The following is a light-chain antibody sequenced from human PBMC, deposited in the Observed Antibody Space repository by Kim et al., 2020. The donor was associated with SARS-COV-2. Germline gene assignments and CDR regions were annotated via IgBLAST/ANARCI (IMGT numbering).Light chain of an antibody. J-gene: IGLJ2*01. CDR1: NNNVGNQG. Sequence: QTATLTCTGNNNNVGNQGAAWLQQHQGHPPKLLSYRTNNRPSGISERFSASRSGNTASLPITGLQPEDEADYYCSSWDSSLSAWLFGGGTQLTVL. CDR3: SSWDSSLSAWL. V-gene: IGLV10-54*01. CDR2: RTN.